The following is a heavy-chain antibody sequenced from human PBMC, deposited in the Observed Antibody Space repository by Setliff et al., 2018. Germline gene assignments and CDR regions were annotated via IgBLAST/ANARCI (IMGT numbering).Heavy chain of an antibody. J-gene: IGHJ4*02. V-gene: IGHV4-61*01. CDR2: IYYSGNT. CDR3: ARDHGRITMVRGVL. D-gene: IGHD3-10*01. Sequence: SETLSLTCTVSGGSISSGSYYWSWIRQPPGKGLEWIGSIYYSGNTNYNPSLKSRVTISIDTSKHQFSLKLSSVTAADTAVYYCARDHGRITMVRGVLWGQGTLVT. CDR1: GGSISSGSYY.